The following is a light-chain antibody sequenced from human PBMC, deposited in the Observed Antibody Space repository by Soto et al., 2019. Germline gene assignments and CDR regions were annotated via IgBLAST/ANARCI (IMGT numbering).Light chain of an antibody. Sequence: ELVMTQEPASLAVCKGEGPARSCRASQSVSSNLAWYQQKPGQAPRLLIYDASNRATGIPARFSGSGSGTDFTLTISSLEPEDFAVYYCQQRGNWPGTFGQGTKVDIK. V-gene: IGKV3-11*01. CDR1: QSVSSN. J-gene: IGKJ2*01. CDR3: QQRGNWPGT. CDR2: DAS.